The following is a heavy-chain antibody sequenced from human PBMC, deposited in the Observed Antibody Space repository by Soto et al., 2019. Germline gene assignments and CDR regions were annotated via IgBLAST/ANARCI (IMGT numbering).Heavy chain of an antibody. J-gene: IGHJ6*02. CDR1: GFTFSSYW. D-gene: IGHD6-13*01. CDR2: IIRDGSST. CDR3: GREGSGIYGMDI. V-gene: IGHV3-74*01. Sequence: EVQLVESGGGLVQPGGSLRLSCAASGFTFSSYWMHWVRQAPGKGLVWISRIIRDGSSTNYADSVKGRFTISRDNAKNTLYLEINSLRADDTAVYFCGREGSGIYGMDIWGQGTTVTVSS.